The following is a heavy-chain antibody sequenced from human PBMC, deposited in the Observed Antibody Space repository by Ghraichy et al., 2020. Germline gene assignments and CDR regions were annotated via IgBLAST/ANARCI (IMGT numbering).Heavy chain of an antibody. D-gene: IGHD6-13*01. J-gene: IGHJ4*02. CDR3: VGADLNSSNWSWVY. Sequence: GGSLRLSCAVSGFSVSSTYMSWVRQAPGKGLEWVSIIYTGGRVFYGASVKGRLIISRDNSKNTLYRHMSSPRAEDTAVYYCVGADLNSSNWSWVYWGQGTLVTVSS. CDR2: IYTGGRV. V-gene: IGHV3-53*01. CDR1: GFSVSSTY.